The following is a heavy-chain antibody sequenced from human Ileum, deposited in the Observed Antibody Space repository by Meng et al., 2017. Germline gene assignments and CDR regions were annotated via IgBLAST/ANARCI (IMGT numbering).Heavy chain of an antibody. CDR1: GFNFDNYA. J-gene: IGHJ4*02. CDR2: ISWDGNSA. D-gene: IGHD2-15*01. V-gene: IGHV3-43D*03. CDR3: AKASDHYCSGGSCYLDY. Sequence: GGSLRLSCAASGFNFDNYAIHWVRQAPGKGLEWVALISWDGNSAYYAESVKGRFTMSRDNSKKSVFLQMNSPGAEDTALYYCAKASDHYCSGGSCYLDYWGQGTLVTVSS.